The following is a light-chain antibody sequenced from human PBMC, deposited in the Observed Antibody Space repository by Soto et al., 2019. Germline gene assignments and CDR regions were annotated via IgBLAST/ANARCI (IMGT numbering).Light chain of an antibody. Sequence: DIVMTQSPDSLAVSLGERATINCKSSQTVLYSSNNKNYLAWYQQKPGQPPKLLIYWASTRHSGVPNRFSGRGSGTDFTLTISSLQAEDVAVYYCQQYYSTPLTFGGGTKVELK. J-gene: IGKJ4*01. CDR1: QTVLYSSNNKNY. CDR2: WAS. CDR3: QQYYSTPLT. V-gene: IGKV4-1*01.